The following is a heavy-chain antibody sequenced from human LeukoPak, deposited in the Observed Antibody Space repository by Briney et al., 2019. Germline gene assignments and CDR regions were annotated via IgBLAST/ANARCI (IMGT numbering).Heavy chain of an antibody. Sequence: GASVKVSCKASGFTFTSSAMQWVRQARGQRLELIGWIVVGSGNTNYAQKFQERVTITRDTSTSTAYMELSSLRSEDTAVYYCAADLAGDILTGYYFNWFDPWGQGTLVTVSS. CDR1: GFTFTSSA. D-gene: IGHD3-9*01. V-gene: IGHV1-58*02. CDR3: AADLAGDILTGYYFNWFDP. J-gene: IGHJ5*02. CDR2: IVVGSGNT.